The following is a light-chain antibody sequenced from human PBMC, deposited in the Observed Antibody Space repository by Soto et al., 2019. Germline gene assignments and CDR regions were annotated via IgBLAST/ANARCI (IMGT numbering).Light chain of an antibody. J-gene: IGKJ1*01. Sequence: EIVLTQSPGTLSLSPGERATLSCRASQSVNNNYLAWYQQKPGQAPRLLIYGASNRATGIPDRFSGSGSGTDFTLTISRLEPEDFAVYYCQQYGSSGTFGQGTKVDIK. CDR1: QSVNNNY. CDR2: GAS. V-gene: IGKV3-20*01. CDR3: QQYGSSGT.